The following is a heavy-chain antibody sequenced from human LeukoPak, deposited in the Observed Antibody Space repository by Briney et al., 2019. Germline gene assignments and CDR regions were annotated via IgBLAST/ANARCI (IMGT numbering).Heavy chain of an antibody. CDR3: AKHVDSSGWFFLVFGAFDI. J-gene: IGHJ3*02. CDR1: GFTFNNYA. V-gene: IGHV3-23*01. CDR2: ITSGGNI. Sequence: GGSLRLSCAASGFTFNNYAMNWVRQAPGKGLEWVSVITSGGNIYYADSVKGRFTISRDSSKNTLCLQMNSLRAEDTAVYYCAKHVDSSGWFFLVFGAFDIWGQGTMVTVSS. D-gene: IGHD6-19*01.